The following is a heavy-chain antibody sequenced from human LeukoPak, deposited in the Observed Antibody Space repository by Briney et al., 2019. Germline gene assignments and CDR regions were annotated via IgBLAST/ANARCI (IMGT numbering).Heavy chain of an antibody. J-gene: IGHJ5*02. CDR3: ARDPPGNYFDGTGYYS. CDR2: MKEDGSEK. V-gene: IGHV3-7*01. CDR1: GFTISSYW. Sequence: GGSLRLSCVASGFTISSYWMTWVRQAPGKGLEWVGNMKEDGSEKNYADSVNGRFTTSRDNAKNSLYLQVDSLRVEDTAVYYCARDPPGNYFDGTGYYSWGQGTLVTVSS. D-gene: IGHD3-22*01.